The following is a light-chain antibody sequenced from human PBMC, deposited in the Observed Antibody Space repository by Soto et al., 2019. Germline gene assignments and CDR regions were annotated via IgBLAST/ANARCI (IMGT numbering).Light chain of an antibody. CDR3: QQYGSSPWT. V-gene: IGKV3-20*01. CDR1: QSVSSSY. J-gene: IGKJ1*01. CDR2: GAS. Sequence: EIVFTHSPSTLSLSQLERATLSCRASQSVSSSYLAWYQQKPGQAPRLLIYGASSRATGIPDRFSGSGSGTDFTLTISRLEPEDFAVYYCQQYGSSPWTFGQGTKVDI.